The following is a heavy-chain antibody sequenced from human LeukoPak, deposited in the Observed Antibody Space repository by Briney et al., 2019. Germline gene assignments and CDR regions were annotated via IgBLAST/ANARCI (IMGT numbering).Heavy chain of an antibody. CDR3: ARAPAGVIEYFQQ. V-gene: IGHV4-59*01. J-gene: IGHJ1*01. D-gene: IGHD3-10*01. CDR2: IYYSGGT. Sequence: SETLSLTRTVSGASIRSYYWTWIRQPPGKALECMGYIYYSGGTRYNPSLKSRVTISEDTSKNQVSLKLTSVTAADTAVYYCARAPAGVIEYFQQWGQGTMVAVSS. CDR1: GASIRSYY.